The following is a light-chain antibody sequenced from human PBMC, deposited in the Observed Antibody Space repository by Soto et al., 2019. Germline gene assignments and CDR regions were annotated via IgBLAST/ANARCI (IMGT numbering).Light chain of an antibody. Sequence: EIVLTQSPGTLSLPPGERATLSCRASQSVSSRFLAWYQQKPGQAPRVLIYGASSRATGIPDRFSAIGSGTDFTRTISRLEPEDFAVYYCQHSRTFGQGTKVEIK. V-gene: IGKV3-20*01. CDR3: QHSRT. J-gene: IGKJ1*01. CDR2: GAS. CDR1: QSVSSRF.